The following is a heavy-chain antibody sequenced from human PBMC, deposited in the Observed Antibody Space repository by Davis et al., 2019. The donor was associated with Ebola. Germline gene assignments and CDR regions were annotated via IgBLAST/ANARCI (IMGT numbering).Heavy chain of an antibody. D-gene: IGHD3-3*01. J-gene: IGHJ6*02. CDR1: GFTFIDYY. Sequence: GESLKISCAASGFTFIDYYMSWIRQAPGKGLEWVSYISSSGSTIYYADSVKGRFTISRDNAKNSLYLQMNSLRAEDTAVYYCARDRRFLEWKRDRAYGMDVWGQGTTVTVSS. CDR2: ISSSGSTI. CDR3: ARDRRFLEWKRDRAYGMDV. V-gene: IGHV3-11*01.